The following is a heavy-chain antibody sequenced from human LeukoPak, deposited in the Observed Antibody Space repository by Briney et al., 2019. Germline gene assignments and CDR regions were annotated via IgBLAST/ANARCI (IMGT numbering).Heavy chain of an antibody. CDR1: GVSFSGYY. J-gene: IGHJ5*02. CDR3: ARESSGYYLRFWFDP. CDR2: INHSGST. V-gene: IGHV4-34*01. D-gene: IGHD3-22*01. Sequence: SETLSLTCAVYGVSFSGYYWSWIRQPPGKGLEWLGEINHSGSTNYNPSLKRRVTISVDTSKNQFSLKLSSVTAADTAVYYCARESSGYYLRFWFDPWGQGTLVTVSS.